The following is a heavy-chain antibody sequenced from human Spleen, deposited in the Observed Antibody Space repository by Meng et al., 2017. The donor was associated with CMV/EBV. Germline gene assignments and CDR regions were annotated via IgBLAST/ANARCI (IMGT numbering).Heavy chain of an antibody. Sequence: GGSLRLSCAASGFTFNTYTMNWVRQAPGKGLEWVSSISGSSSNIYYADSVKGRFTISRDNFKNALYLQMNSLRAEDTAVYYCAKPDYYDSSGYLGYWGQGTLVTVSS. D-gene: IGHD3-22*01. V-gene: IGHV3-21*04. J-gene: IGHJ4*02. CDR3: AKPDYYDSSGYLGY. CDR1: GFTFNTYT. CDR2: ISGSSSNI.